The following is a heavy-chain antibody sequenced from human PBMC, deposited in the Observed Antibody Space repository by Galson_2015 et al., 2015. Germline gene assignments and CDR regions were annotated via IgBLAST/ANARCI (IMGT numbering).Heavy chain of an antibody. CDR1: GFTFTDYA. CDR3: AKGGSCSGGSCFRPHNFDY. J-gene: IGHJ4*02. D-gene: IGHD2-15*01. V-gene: IGHV3-23*01. Sequence: FLRLSCAASGFTFTDYAMTWVRQAPGKGLEWVSSVSGGGGSTYYADSLKGRFTISRDSSKNTLYLQINSLTAEDTAVYYCAKGGSCSGGSCFRPHNFDYWGQGTLVTVSS. CDR2: VSGGGGST.